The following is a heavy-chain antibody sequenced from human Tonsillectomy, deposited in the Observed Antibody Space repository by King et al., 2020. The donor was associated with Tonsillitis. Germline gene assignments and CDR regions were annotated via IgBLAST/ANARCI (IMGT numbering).Heavy chain of an antibody. CDR2: INVGNDNT. CDR3: SIASSPPIREPFDI. J-gene: IGHJ3*02. Sequence: QLVQSGAEVRKPGASVKVSCKASGYIFTSFAIHWVRQAPGQRLEWLGWINVGNDNTKYSQKFRGRVTIARETSATPAYMELSSLRSEDTALYYCSIASSPPIREPFDIGGQGTMVTVSS. CDR1: GYIFTSFA. V-gene: IGHV1-3*01. D-gene: IGHD2-21*01.